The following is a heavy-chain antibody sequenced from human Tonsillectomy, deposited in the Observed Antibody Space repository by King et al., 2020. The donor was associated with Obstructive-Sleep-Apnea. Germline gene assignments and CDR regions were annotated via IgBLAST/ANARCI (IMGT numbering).Heavy chain of an antibody. D-gene: IGHD1-26*01. V-gene: IGHV3-7*03. CDR1: GFTFSSSW. CDR3: ARETGEWELLFDY. Sequence: VQLVESGGGLVQPGGSLRLSCAASGFTFSSSWMTWVRQAPGKGLEWVANIKEDGSEKYYVDSVKGRFTISRDNAKKSLYLQMNSLRAEATAVYYCARETGEWELLFDYWGQGTLVTVSS. J-gene: IGHJ4*02. CDR2: IKEDGSEK.